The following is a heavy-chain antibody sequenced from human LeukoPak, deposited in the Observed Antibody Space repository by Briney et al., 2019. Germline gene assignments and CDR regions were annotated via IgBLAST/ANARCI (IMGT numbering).Heavy chain of an antibody. J-gene: IGHJ4*02. CDR3: ARGPHSGSYFGTDY. V-gene: IGHV3-15*01. Sequence: PGGSLRLSCAASGLTFSNAWMSWVRQAPGKGLEWVGRIKSKTDGGTTDYAAPVKGRFTISRDDSKNTLYLQMNSLKTEDTAVYYCARGPHSGSYFGTDYWGQGTLVTVSS. CDR2: IKSKTDGGTT. D-gene: IGHD1-26*01. CDR1: GLTFSNAW.